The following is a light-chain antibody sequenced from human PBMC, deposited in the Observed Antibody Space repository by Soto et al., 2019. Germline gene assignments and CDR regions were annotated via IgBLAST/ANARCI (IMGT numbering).Light chain of an antibody. Sequence: DIQMTQSPSTLPASVGDRVTITCRASQSISNWLAWYQQKPGKAPKLLIYAASTLQSGVPSRFSGSGSGTEFTLTISSLQPEDFATYYCQQLNSYPSFGGGTKVDIK. V-gene: IGKV1-5*01. CDR1: QSISNW. J-gene: IGKJ4*01. CDR3: QQLNSYPS. CDR2: AAS.